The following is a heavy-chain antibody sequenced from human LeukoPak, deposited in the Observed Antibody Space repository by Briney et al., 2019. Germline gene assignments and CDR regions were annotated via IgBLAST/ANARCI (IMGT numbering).Heavy chain of an antibody. J-gene: IGHJ4*02. CDR3: ARGARYGDYLGY. CDR1: GGSISSSSYY. V-gene: IGHV4-39*07. D-gene: IGHD4-17*01. CDR2: IYYSGST. Sequence: PSETLSLTCTVSGGSISSSSYYWGWIRQPPGKGLEWIGSIYYSGSTYYNPSLKSRVTISVDTSKNQFSLKLSSVTAADTAVYYCARGARYGDYLGYWGQGTLVTVSS.